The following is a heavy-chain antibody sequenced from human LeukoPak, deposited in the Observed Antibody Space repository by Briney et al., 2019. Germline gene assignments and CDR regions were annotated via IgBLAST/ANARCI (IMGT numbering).Heavy chain of an antibody. V-gene: IGHV1-46*01. CDR1: GYIFTSYY. D-gene: IGHD3-3*01. J-gene: IGHJ4*02. CDR2: VNPSVGSA. CDR3: ARSGVLIFSLDDY. Sequence: ASVKVSCKASGYIFTSYYMHWVRQAPGQGLEWMGIVNPSVGSANYAPKFQGRIAMTRDTSTSTVHMELSSLRSEDTAVYYCARSGVLIFSLDDYWSQGTLVTVPS.